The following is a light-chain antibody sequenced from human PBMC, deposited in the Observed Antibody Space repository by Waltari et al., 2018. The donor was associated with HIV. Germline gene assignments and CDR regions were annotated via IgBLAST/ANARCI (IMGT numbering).Light chain of an antibody. CDR1: PSDIGYYDY. Sequence: QSALTQPASVSASPAQSIVLPFTGSPSDIGYYDYVSWYQQYPGQAPKALIYEVTSRPSGTSSRFSGSKSATTAFLAISKLQTDDEADYFCSSYTRRGTVVFGGGTRLTVL. CDR2: EVT. CDR3: SSYTRRGTVV. V-gene: IGLV2-14*03. J-gene: IGLJ2*01.